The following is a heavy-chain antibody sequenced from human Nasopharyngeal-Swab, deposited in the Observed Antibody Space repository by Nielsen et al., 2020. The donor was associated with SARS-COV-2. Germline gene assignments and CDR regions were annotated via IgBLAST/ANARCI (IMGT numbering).Heavy chain of an antibody. D-gene: IGHD4-23*01. Sequence: GSLRLSCTVSGGSISSSSYYWGWIRQPPGKGLEWIGSIYYSGSTYYNPSLKSRVTISVDTSKNHFSLKLSSVTAADTAVYYCARDTLYGGNDYWGQGTLGTVSS. CDR1: GGSISSSSYY. J-gene: IGHJ4*02. CDR3: ARDTLYGGNDY. V-gene: IGHV4-39*07. CDR2: IYYSGST.